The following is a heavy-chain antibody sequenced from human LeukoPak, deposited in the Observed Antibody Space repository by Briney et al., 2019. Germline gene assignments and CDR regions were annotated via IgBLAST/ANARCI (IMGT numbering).Heavy chain of an antibody. Sequence: GASVKVSCKASGSTFTAYYIHWLRQAPGQGTEWMGWIKPDSGSSHYAQKSQGRVTMTRDTSSSSAYMDLTRLKSGDTAVYYCARARVPIAVAGLYYFDYWGQGALVTVSS. J-gene: IGHJ4*02. D-gene: IGHD6-19*01. V-gene: IGHV1-2*02. CDR3: ARARVPIAVAGLYYFDY. CDR1: GSTFTAYY. CDR2: IKPDSGSS.